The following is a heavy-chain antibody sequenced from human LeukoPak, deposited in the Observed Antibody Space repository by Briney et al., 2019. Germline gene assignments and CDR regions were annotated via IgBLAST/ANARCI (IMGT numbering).Heavy chain of an antibody. V-gene: IGHV1-3*01. Sequence: KFQGRVTITRDTSASTAYMELSSLRSEDTAVYYCARLNMTTDAFDIWGQGTMVTVSS. D-gene: IGHD4-17*01. J-gene: IGHJ3*02. CDR3: ARLNMTTDAFDI.